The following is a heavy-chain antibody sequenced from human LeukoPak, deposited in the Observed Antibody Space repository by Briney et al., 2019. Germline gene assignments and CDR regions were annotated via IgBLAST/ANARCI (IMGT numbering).Heavy chain of an antibody. V-gene: IGHV1-8*01. J-gene: IGHJ6*02. Sequence: GASVKVSCKASGYTFTSYDINWVRQATGQGLEWMGWMNPNSGNTGYAQKFQGRVTMTRNTSISTAYMEQSSLRSEDTAVYYCARGLRYSYGYPYYYYYGMDVWGQGTTVTVSS. CDR3: ARGLRYSYGYPYYYYYGMDV. CDR1: GYTFTSYD. CDR2: MNPNSGNT. D-gene: IGHD5-18*01.